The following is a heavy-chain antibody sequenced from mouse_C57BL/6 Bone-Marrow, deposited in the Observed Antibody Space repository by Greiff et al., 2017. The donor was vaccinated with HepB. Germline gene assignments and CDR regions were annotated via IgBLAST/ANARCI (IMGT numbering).Heavy chain of an antibody. J-gene: IGHJ3*01. CDR3: ARRERRAY. CDR2: ISSGGSYT. Sequence: EVKLVESGGDLVKPGGSLKLSCAASGFTFSSYGMSWVRQTPDKRLEWVATISSGGSYTYYPDSVKGRYTIARDNAKNTLYLQLSSLNSEDTAMYYCARRERRAYWGQGTLVTVSA. CDR1: GFTFSSYG. V-gene: IGHV5-6*02.